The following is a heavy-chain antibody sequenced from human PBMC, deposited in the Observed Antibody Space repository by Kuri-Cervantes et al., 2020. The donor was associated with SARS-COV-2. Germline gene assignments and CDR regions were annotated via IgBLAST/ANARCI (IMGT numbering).Heavy chain of an antibody. V-gene: IGHV3-33*05. CDR2: ISYDGSNK. CDR3: VRDGDHWNFDY. D-gene: IGHD1-1*01. CDR1: GFTFSSYG. Sequence: GESLKISCAASGFTFSSYGMHWVRQAPGKGLGWVAVISYDGSNKYYADSVKGQFTLSRDNAKNMLFLQMNSLRAEDTAVYYCVRDGDHWNFDYWGQGTLVTVSS. J-gene: IGHJ4*02.